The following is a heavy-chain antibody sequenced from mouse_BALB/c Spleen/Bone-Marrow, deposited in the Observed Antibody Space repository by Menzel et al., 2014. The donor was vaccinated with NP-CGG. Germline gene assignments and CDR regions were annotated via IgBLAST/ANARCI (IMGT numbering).Heavy chain of an antibody. CDR2: ISNGGGST. V-gene: IGHV5-12-2*01. D-gene: IGHD1-2*01. CDR1: GFTLSSYT. J-gene: IGHJ2*01. Sequence: LQQSGGGLLQPGGSLKLSCAASGFTLSSYTMSWVRQTPEKRLEWVAYISNGGGSTYYPDTVKGRFTISRDNAKNTLYLQMSSLKSEDTAMYYCARRSAATYYFDYWGQGTTLTVSS. CDR3: ARRSAATYYFDY.